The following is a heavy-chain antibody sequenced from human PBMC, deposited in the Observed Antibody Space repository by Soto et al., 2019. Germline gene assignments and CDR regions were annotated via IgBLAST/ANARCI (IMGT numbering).Heavy chain of an antibody. V-gene: IGHV4-34*01. CDR2: INHSGST. CDR3: ARGLDIAAAGTGVDFDY. D-gene: IGHD6-13*01. Sequence: SETLSLTCAVYGGSFSGYYWSWIRQPPGKGLEWIGEINHSGSTNYNPSLKSRVTISVDTSKNQFSLKLSPVTAADTAVYYCARGLDIAAAGTGVDFDYWGQITLGTFSS. CDR1: GGSFSGYY. J-gene: IGHJ4*02.